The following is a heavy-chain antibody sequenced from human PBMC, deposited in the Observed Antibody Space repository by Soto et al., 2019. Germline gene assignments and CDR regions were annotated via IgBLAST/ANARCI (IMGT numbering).Heavy chain of an antibody. CDR2: IFHTGTT. Sequence: SETLSLTCTVSGGPISSISNHYCSWFRLPPGKGLEWIGYIFHTGTTSYNPSLKSRVTLSVDTSQSQFSLKLNSVTAADTAVYYCTTEAYDNSGSLAFDIWGPGTLVTVSS. CDR3: TTEAYDNSGSLAFDI. D-gene: IGHD3-22*01. V-gene: IGHV4-59*08. CDR1: GGPISSISNHY. J-gene: IGHJ3*02.